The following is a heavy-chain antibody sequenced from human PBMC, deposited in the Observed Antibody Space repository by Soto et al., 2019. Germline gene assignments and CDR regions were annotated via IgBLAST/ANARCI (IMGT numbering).Heavy chain of an antibody. CDR3: ARSSGSYYNFDY. CDR2: IYYSGST. V-gene: IGHV4-59*01. CDR1: GGSISSYY. D-gene: IGHD1-26*01. Sequence: ETLSLTCTVSGGSISSYYWSWIRQPPGKGLEWIGYIYYSGSTNYNPSLKSRVTISVDTSKNQSSLKLSSVTAADAAVYYCARSSGSYYNFDYWGQGTLVTVSS. J-gene: IGHJ4*02.